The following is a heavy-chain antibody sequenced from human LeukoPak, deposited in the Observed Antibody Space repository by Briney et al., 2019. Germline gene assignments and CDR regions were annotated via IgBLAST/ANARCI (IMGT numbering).Heavy chain of an antibody. J-gene: IGHJ4*02. CDR3: AKESGAAFGVSDTAMVPDY. CDR2: IIPIFGTA. CDR1: GGTFSSYA. V-gene: IGHV1-69*13. D-gene: IGHD5-18*01. Sequence: GASVKVSCKASGGTFSSYAISWVRQAPGQGLEWMGGIIPIFGTANYAQKFQGRVTITADESTSTAYMELSSLRSEDTAVYYCAKESGAAFGVSDTAMVPDYWGQGTLVTVSS.